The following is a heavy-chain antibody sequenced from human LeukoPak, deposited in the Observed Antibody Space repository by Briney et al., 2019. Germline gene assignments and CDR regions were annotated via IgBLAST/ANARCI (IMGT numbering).Heavy chain of an antibody. CDR1: GFSLSTSGMC. CDR2: IDWDDDK. CDR3: ARIPSAADTKYYFDY. J-gene: IGHJ4*02. V-gene: IGHV2-70*11. Sequence: VSGPTLVNPTQTLTLTCTFSGFSLSTSGMCVSWIRQPPGKALEWLARIDWDDDKYYSTSLKTRLTISKDTSKNQVVLTMTNMDPVDTATYYCARIPSAADTKYYFDYWGQGTLVTVSS. D-gene: IGHD6-13*01.